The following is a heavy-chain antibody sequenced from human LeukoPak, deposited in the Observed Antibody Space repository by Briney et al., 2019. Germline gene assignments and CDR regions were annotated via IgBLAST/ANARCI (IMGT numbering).Heavy chain of an antibody. D-gene: IGHD3-3*01. CDR3: VTATQEIFGIHSHYFYYYMDV. CDR1: GHTLTEQS. V-gene: IGHV1-24*01. J-gene: IGHJ6*03. CDR2: FDSEDGET. Sequence: ASVKVSCKVSGHTLTEQSMHRVRQAPGRGPEWMGGFDSEDGETIYAQKFQDRVAMTEDTSTDTAYMELSSLRSEDTAVYYCVTATQEIFGIHSHYFYYYMDVWGKGTTVTVSS.